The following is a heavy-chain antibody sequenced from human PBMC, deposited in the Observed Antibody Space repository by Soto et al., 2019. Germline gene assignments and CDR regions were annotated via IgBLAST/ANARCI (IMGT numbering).Heavy chain of an antibody. Sequence: GGSLRLSCAASGFTFSSYAMSWVRQAPGKGLEWVSAISGSGGSTYYADSVKGRFTISRDNSKNTLYLQMNSLRAEDTAVYYCAKDRQQQLVRGTGFFDYWGQGTLVTVPS. V-gene: IGHV3-23*01. CDR3: AKDRQQQLVRGTGFFDY. CDR1: GFTFSSYA. CDR2: ISGSGGST. D-gene: IGHD6-13*01. J-gene: IGHJ4*02.